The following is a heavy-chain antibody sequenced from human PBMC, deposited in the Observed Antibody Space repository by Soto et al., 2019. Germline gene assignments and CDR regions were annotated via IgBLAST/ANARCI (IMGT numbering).Heavy chain of an antibody. CDR2: ISGSGFKK. D-gene: IGHD1-26*01. J-gene: IGHJ5*02. V-gene: IGHV3-23*01. Sequence: GGSLRLSCAASGFIFENFGMSWVRQAPGKGLEWISSISGSGFKKYYADSVKGRFTISRDNSKSTVYLELNNLSAEDTAVYHCAKNQGVELVPLATVDWFDPWGQGSVVTISS. CDR3: AKNQGVELVPLATVDWFDP. CDR1: GFIFENFG.